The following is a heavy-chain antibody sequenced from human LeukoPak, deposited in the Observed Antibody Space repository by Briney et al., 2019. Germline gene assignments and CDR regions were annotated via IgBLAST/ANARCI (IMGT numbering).Heavy chain of an antibody. CDR2: IYTSGST. J-gene: IGHJ3*02. CDR3: ARRGYCSGGSCYPPGAFDI. V-gene: IGHV4-4*09. D-gene: IGHD2-15*01. Sequence: SETLSLTCTVSGGSISSYYWSWIRQPPGKGLEWIGYIYTSGSTNYNPSLKSRVTISVDTSKNQFSLKLSSVTAADTAVYYCARRGYCSGGSCYPPGAFDIWGQGTMVTVSS. CDR1: GGSISSYY.